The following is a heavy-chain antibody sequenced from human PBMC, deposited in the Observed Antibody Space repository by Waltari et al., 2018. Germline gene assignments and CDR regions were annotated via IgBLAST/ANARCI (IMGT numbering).Heavy chain of an antibody. CDR2: IYPGDSDT. J-gene: IGHJ3*02. CDR3: ARPHYYGSTEDAFDI. V-gene: IGHV5-51*01. D-gene: IGHD3-10*01. Sequence: EVQLVQSGAEVKKPGESLKISCKGSGYSFTSYWIGWVRQVPGQGLEWMGIIYPGDSDTRYSPSFQGQVTISADKSISTAYLQWSSLKASDTAMYYCARPHYYGSTEDAFDIWGQGTMVTVSS. CDR1: GYSFTSYW.